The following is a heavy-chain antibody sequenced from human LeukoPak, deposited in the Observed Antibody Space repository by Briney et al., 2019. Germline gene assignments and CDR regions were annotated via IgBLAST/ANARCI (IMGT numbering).Heavy chain of an antibody. CDR3: ARARRAGSSGYYVWFDP. Sequence: ASVKVSCKASGGTFSSYAISWVRQAPGQGLEWMGGIIPIFGTANYAQKFQGRVTMTRDTSTSTVYMELSSLRSEDTAVYYCARARRAGSSGYYVWFDPWGQGTLVTVSS. J-gene: IGHJ5*02. CDR1: GGTFSSYA. V-gene: IGHV1-69*05. CDR2: IIPIFGTA. D-gene: IGHD3-22*01.